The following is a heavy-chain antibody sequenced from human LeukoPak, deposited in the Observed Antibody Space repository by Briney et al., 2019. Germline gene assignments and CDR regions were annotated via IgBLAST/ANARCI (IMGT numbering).Heavy chain of an antibody. CDR1: GGSISSGGYY. CDR2: IYYSGST. V-gene: IGHV4-31*03. D-gene: IGHD6-13*01. Sequence: SETLSLTCTVSGGSISSGGYYWSWIRQHPGKGLEWIGYIYYSGSTYYNPSLKSRVTISVDTSKNQFSLKLSSVTAADTAVYYCARAARIAAAGRYFQHWGQGTLVTVSS. J-gene: IGHJ1*01. CDR3: ARAARIAAAGRYFQH.